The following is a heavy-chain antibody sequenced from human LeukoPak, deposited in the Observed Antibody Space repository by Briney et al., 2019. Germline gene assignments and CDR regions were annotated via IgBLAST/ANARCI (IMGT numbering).Heavy chain of an antibody. Sequence: SETLSLTCAVYGGSFSGYYWSWIRQPPGKGLEWIGEINHSGSTNYNPSLKSRVTISVDTSKNQFSLKLSSVTAADTAVYYCASSDFWSGYSNDYWGQGTLVTVSS. CDR3: ASSDFWSGYSNDY. CDR1: GGSFSGYY. J-gene: IGHJ4*02. D-gene: IGHD3-3*01. CDR2: INHSGST. V-gene: IGHV4-34*01.